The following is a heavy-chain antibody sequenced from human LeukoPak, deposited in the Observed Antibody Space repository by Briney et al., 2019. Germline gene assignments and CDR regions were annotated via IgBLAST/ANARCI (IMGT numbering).Heavy chain of an antibody. CDR3: ARALRIYYYFDY. CDR2: ITGSGSST. J-gene: IGHJ4*02. V-gene: IGHV3-23*01. D-gene: IGHD1-26*01. Sequence: GGTLRLSCAASGFTFTSYHMTWVRQAPGKGLEWVSTITGSGSSTYYPDSVKGRFTISRDNAKNTVYLQMHSLRADDTAVYYCARALRIYYYFDYWGQGTLVTVSS. CDR1: GFTFTSYH.